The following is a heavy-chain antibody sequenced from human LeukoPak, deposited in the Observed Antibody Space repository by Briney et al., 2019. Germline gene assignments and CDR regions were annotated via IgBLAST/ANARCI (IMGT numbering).Heavy chain of an antibody. CDR3: ANTQGQWLVPFDY. CDR1: GFTFSSYG. CDR2: IRYDGSNK. V-gene: IGHV3-30*02. Sequence: GGSLRLSCAASGFTFSSYGMHWVRQAPGKGLEWVAFIRYDGSNKYYADSVKGRFTISRDNSKNTLYLQMNSLRAEDTAVYYCANTQGQWLVPFDYWGQGTLVTVSS. D-gene: IGHD6-19*01. J-gene: IGHJ4*02.